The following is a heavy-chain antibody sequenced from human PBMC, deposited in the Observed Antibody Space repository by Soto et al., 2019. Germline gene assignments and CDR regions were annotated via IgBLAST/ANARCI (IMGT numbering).Heavy chain of an antibody. CDR3: AKDRGDHHYYYYYGMDV. Sequence: GGSLRLSCAASGFTFSSYGMHWVRQAPGKGLEWVAVISYDGSNKYYADSVKGRFTISRDNSKNTLYLQMNSLRAEDTAVYYCAKDRGDHHYYYYYGMDVWGQGTKVTVSS. CDR2: ISYDGSNK. V-gene: IGHV3-30*18. J-gene: IGHJ6*02. D-gene: IGHD4-17*01. CDR1: GFTFSSYG.